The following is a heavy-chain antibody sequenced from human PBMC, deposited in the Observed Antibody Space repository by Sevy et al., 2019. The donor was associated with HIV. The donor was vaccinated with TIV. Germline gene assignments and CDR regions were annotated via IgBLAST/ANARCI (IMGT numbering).Heavy chain of an antibody. CDR3: AKTPLHGPPEYFQD. Sequence: GGSLRLSCAASGFTFSLYGMYWVRQAPGKGLEWVTFISYDGSNKYYADSVKGRFTISRDNSKNTLYLQMDSLRAEDTAVYYCAKTPLHGPPEYFQDWGQGTLVTVSS. V-gene: IGHV3-30*02. D-gene: IGHD4-4*01. CDR1: GFTFSLYG. CDR2: ISYDGSNK. J-gene: IGHJ1*01.